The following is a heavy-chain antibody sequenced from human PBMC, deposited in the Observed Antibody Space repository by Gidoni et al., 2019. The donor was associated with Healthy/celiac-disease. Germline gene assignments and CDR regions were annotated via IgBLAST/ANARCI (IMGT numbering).Heavy chain of an antibody. J-gene: IGHJ6*02. CDR1: GFTFSNAW. CDR2: IKSKTDGGTT. CDR3: TTTASSSVISYYYYYGMDV. D-gene: IGHD3-16*02. V-gene: IGHV3-15*01. Sequence: EVQLVESGGGLVKPGGSLRLSCAASGFTFSNAWMSWFRQAPGKGLEWVGRIKSKTDGGTTDYAAPVKGRFTISRDDSKNTLYLQMNSLKTEDTAVYYCTTTASSSVISYYYYYGMDVWGQGTTVTVSS.